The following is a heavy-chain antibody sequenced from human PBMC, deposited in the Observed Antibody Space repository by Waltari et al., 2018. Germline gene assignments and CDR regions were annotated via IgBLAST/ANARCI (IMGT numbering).Heavy chain of an antibody. Sequence: QLEESGGGVVQPGRSLRLSGVVSGSTFSSYAPHWVRQAPGKGLGWVALISYDGNQKFYGESVKGRFTISRDNSKQTLYLHMNSLRPEDTAVYYCARVTAIEEYYFYGMDVWGQGTTVTVSS. CDR2: ISYDGNQK. CDR1: GSTFSSYA. CDR3: ARVTAIEEYYFYGMDV. D-gene: IGHD2-21*02. J-gene: IGHJ6*02. V-gene: IGHV3-30*03.